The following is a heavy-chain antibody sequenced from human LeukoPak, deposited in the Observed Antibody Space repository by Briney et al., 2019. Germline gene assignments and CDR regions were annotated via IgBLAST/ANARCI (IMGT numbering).Heavy chain of an antibody. J-gene: IGHJ4*02. CDR2: INPNSGGT. V-gene: IGHV1-2*02. CDR3: ARASGIADY. D-gene: IGHD6-13*01. CDR1: GYTFNGFY. Sequence: AKVLCKASGYTFNGFYIHWVRQAPGQGLEWMGWINPNSGGTNYAQKFQGRVTMTRDTSISTAYMELSRLRSDDTAVYYCARASGIADYWGQGTLVTVSS.